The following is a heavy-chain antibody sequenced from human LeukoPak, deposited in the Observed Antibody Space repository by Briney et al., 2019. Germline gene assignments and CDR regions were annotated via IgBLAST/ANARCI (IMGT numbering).Heavy chain of an antibody. J-gene: IGHJ6*02. D-gene: IGHD3-16*01. V-gene: IGHV3-23*01. CDR3: SKGGSPTSYYYGMDV. CDR2: ISAGSGST. Sequence: PGGSLRLSCAGSGFTFSSYAMSWVRQAPGKGLEWVSAISAGSGSTYYADSVKGRFTISRDNSKNTLYLQMNSLRADDTAAYYCSKGGSPTSYYYGMDVWGQGTTVTVSS. CDR1: GFTFSSYA.